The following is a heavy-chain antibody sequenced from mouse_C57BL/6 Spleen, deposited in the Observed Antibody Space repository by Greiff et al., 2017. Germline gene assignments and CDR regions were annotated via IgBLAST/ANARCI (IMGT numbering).Heavy chain of an antibody. CDR3: ARGGNPYYFDY. CDR1: GFTFSDYY. V-gene: IGHV5-16*01. D-gene: IGHD2-1*01. Sequence: EVMLVESEGGLVKPGSSMKLSCTASGFTFSDYYMAWVRQVPEKGLEWVANINYDGSSTYYLDSLKSRFIISRDNAKNILYLQMSSLKSEDTATYYCARGGNPYYFDYWGQGTTLTVSS. J-gene: IGHJ2*01. CDR2: INYDGSST.